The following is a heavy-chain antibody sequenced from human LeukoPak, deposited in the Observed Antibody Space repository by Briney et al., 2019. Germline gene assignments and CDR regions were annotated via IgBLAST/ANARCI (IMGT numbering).Heavy chain of an antibody. CDR2: IYYSGST. Sequence: SETLSLTCTLSGGSISNYYWSWIRQPPGKGLEWIGHIYYSGSTNYNPSLKSRVSISVDTSKNQFSLRLSSVTAADTAVYYCARVAPELEARYYYYMDVWGKGTTVPVSS. CDR1: GGSISNYY. V-gene: IGHV4-59*01. J-gene: IGHJ6*03. CDR3: ARVAPELEARYYYYMDV. D-gene: IGHD3-16*02.